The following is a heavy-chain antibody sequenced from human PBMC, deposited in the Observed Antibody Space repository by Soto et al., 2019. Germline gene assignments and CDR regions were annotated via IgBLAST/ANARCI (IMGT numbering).Heavy chain of an antibody. CDR3: ARWGPNRGSDY. CDR1: GFTFSSHG. J-gene: IGHJ4*02. V-gene: IGHV3-33*01. CDR2: IWYDGSNK. Sequence: QVQLVESGGGVVQPGRSLRLSCAASGFTFSSHGMHLVRQAPGKGLEWVAVIWYDGSNKYYADSVKGRFTISRDNTKNTLYLQMNSLRVEDTAVYYCARWGPNRGSDYWGQGTQVTVSS. D-gene: IGHD3-16*01.